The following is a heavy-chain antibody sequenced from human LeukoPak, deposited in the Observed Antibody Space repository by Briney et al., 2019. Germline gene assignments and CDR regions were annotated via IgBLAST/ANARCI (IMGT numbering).Heavy chain of an antibody. CDR1: GYSFTSYW. J-gene: IGHJ5*02. D-gene: IGHD3-22*01. V-gene: IGHV5-51*01. CDR3: ARLAFYDSSGYEEFDP. Sequence: GESLKISCKGSGYSFTSYWIGWVRQMPGKGLEWMGIIYPGDSDTRYSPSFQGQVTISADKSISTAYLQWSSLKASDTAMYYCARLAFYDSSGYEEFDPWGQGTLVTVPS. CDR2: IYPGDSDT.